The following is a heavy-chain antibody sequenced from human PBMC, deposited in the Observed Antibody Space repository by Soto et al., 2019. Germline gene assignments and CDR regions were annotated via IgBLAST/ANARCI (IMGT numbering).Heavy chain of an antibody. V-gene: IGHV5-51*01. D-gene: IGHD5-12*01. CDR2: IYPGDSDT. CDR1: GYSFVSYW. Sequence: XDSLTISGKGSGYSFVSYWIGLVRQMPGKGLEWMGIIYPGDSDTRYSPSFQGQVTISADKSITTVYLQWSSLKASDTAMYYCARTDGYEIEYWGQGTLVTVSS. CDR3: ARTDGYEIEY. J-gene: IGHJ4*02.